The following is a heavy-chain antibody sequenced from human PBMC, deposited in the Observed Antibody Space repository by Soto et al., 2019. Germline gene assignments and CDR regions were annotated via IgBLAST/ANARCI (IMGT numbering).Heavy chain of an antibody. CDR1: GYTFTRYG. CDR2: ISAYNGNT. Sequence: QVQLVQSGAEVKKPGASVKVSCKASGYTFTRYGISWVRQAPGQGLEWMGWISAYNGNTNYAQKLQGRVTMTTDTATSTAYMERRSLRSDDTAVYYCARDGEGVAGTTRGADFDYWGQGTLVTVSS. V-gene: IGHV1-18*01. D-gene: IGHD6-19*01. J-gene: IGHJ4*02. CDR3: ARDGEGVAGTTRGADFDY.